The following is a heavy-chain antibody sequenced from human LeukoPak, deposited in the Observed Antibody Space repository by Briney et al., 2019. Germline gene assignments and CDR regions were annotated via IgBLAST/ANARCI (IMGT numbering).Heavy chain of an antibody. CDR3: SFWSGYSYFDY. Sequence: GGSLRLSCRTSGFTLISYVMSWGRQAPGKGLGWVSAMSGSGGSTYYADSVKRRFTISRDNSKNTLYLQMNSLRAEDTAVYYCSFWSGYSYFDYWGQGTLVTVSS. V-gene: IGHV3-23*01. CDR1: GFTLISYV. CDR2: MSGSGGST. D-gene: IGHD3-3*01. J-gene: IGHJ4*02.